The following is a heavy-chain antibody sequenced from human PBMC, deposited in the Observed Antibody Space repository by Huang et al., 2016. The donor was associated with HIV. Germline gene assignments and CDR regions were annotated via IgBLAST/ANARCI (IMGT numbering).Heavy chain of an antibody. CDR2: IVPLCSVT. CDR1: GGSFNSLA. J-gene: IGHJ3*02. Sequence: VQLVQSGAEVKRPGTSVKISCKASGGSFNSLAFNWVRQAPGQGLQEMGGIVPLCSVTNYAEKFRGRLTISADKSASTGFMELRGLTSEDTAVFFCAREGQTWYGKPIAAFEIWGQGTTVIVSP. CDR3: AREGQTWYGKPIAAFEI. D-gene: IGHD6-13*01. V-gene: IGHV1-69*10.